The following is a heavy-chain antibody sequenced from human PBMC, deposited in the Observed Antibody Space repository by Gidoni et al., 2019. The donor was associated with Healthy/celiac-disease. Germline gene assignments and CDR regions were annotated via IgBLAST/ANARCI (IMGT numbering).Heavy chain of an antibody. Sequence: EVQLVESGGGLVQPGWSLRLSCAASGFTFSSYAMSWVRQAPGKGLEWVSAISGSGGSTYYADSVKGRFTISRDNSKNTLYLQMNSRRAEDTAVYYCAKYYGSGSYYGYWGQGTLVTVSS. V-gene: IGHV3-23*04. CDR1: GFTFSSYA. D-gene: IGHD3-10*01. J-gene: IGHJ4*02. CDR2: ISGSGGST. CDR3: AKYYGSGSYYGY.